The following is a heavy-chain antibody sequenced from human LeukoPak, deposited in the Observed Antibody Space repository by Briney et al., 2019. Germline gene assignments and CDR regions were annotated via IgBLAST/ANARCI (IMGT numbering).Heavy chain of an antibody. CDR1: GFTFSSYW. V-gene: IGHV3-7*05. CDR2: IKEDGSEK. Sequence: PGGSLRLSCAASGFTFSSYWMTWVRQAAGKGLEWVANIKEDGSEKYYVDSVKGRFTISRDNAKNSLFLQMNSLRGDDTAVYYCARGSAYYIYWGQGTLVTVPS. D-gene: IGHD3-3*01. CDR3: ARGSAYYIY. J-gene: IGHJ4*02.